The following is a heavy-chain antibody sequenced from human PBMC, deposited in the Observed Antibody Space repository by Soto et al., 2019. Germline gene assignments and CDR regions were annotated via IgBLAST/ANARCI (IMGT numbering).Heavy chain of an antibody. V-gene: IGHV4-4*07. Sequence: QVQLQESGPGLVKPSETLSLTCAVSGASIRSYHWSWIRQPAGKGLEWIGRMQHTGNTNYNPSLKRRVTMSVDTAKNQRSWKMTSVTAADTAVYFGAKDVSSRRWFDPGGQGILVIVSS. J-gene: IGHJ5*02. CDR2: MQHTGNT. CDR1: GASIRSYH. CDR3: AKDVSSRRWFDP.